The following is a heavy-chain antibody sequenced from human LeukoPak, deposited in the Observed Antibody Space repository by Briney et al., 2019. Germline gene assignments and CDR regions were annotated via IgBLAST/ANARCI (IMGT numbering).Heavy chain of an antibody. J-gene: IGHJ4*02. V-gene: IGHV4-39*07. D-gene: IGHD3-22*01. Sequence: SSETLSLTCTVSGGSISSSSYYWGWIRQPPGKGLEWIGSIYYSGSTYYNPSLKSRVTISVDTSKNQFSLKLSSVTAADTAVYYCARESDNDYWGQGTLVTVSS. CDR3: ARESDNDY. CDR2: IYYSGST. CDR1: GGSISSSSYY.